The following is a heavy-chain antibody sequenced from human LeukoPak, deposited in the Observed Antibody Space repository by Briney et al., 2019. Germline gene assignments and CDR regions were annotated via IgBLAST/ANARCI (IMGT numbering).Heavy chain of an antibody. V-gene: IGHV1-8*01. CDR2: MNPNSGNT. D-gene: IGHD3-22*01. CDR3: AIVAYYYDSSGYYFYWYFDL. Sequence: GASVKVSCKASGYTFTSYDINCVRQATGQGLEWMGWMNPNSGNTGYAQKFQGRVTMTRNTSISTAYMELSSLRSEDTAVYYCAIVAYYYDSSGYYFYWYFDLWGRGTLVTVSS. J-gene: IGHJ2*01. CDR1: GYTFTSYD.